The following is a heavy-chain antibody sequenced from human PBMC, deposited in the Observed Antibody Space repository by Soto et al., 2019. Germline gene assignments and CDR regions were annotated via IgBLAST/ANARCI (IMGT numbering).Heavy chain of an antibody. V-gene: IGHV4-34*01. CDR1: GGSFSGYY. CDR2: IYYSGST. J-gene: IGHJ5*02. D-gene: IGHD3-10*01. Sequence: SETLSLTCAVYGGSFSGYYWSWIRQPPGKGLEWIGNIYYSGSTYYNPSLKSRLTISVDTSKNQFSLKLSSVTVADTAVYYCAREEVAYYGSGSYNWFDPWGQGTLVTVSS. CDR3: AREEVAYYGSGSYNWFDP.